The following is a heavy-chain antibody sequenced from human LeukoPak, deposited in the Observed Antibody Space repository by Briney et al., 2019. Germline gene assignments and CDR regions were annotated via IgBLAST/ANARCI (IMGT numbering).Heavy chain of an antibody. Sequence: GGSLRLSCAASGFTFSSYGMHSVRQAPGKGLEWVAVIWYDGSNKYYADSVKGRFTISRDNSKNTLYLQMNSLRAEDTAVHYCAKVKYSYGSGIVDYWGQGTLVTVSS. CDR2: IWYDGSNK. D-gene: IGHD5-18*01. CDR1: GFTFSSYG. CDR3: AKVKYSYGSGIVDY. J-gene: IGHJ4*02. V-gene: IGHV3-33*06.